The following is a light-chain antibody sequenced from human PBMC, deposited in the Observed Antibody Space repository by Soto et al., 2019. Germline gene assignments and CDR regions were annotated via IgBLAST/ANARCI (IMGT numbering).Light chain of an antibody. J-gene: IGKJ5*01. CDR2: GSS. V-gene: IGKV4-1*01. Sequence: DIVMTQSPDSLAVSLGERATINCKSSQSVLYSPNNENYLAWCQQKPGHPPRLXIYGSSKRATGIPDRFSGSGSGTDFTLTISRLEPDDFGVYFCQQYSALPMTFGQGTRLEIK. CDR1: QSVLYSPNNENY. CDR3: QQYSALPMT.